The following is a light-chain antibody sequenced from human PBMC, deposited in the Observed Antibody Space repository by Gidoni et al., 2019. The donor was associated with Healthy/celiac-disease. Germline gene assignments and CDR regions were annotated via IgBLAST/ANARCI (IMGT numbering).Light chain of an antibody. CDR3: RQRSNWPPT. CDR2: DAS. J-gene: IGKJ1*01. V-gene: IGKV3-11*01. Sequence: EIVLTQSPDTLSLSPGERATLSCRASKSVSSYLAWYQQKPGQAPRLLIYDASNRATGIPARFSVSVSETYFTLTIGCLVPEDFVVYYCRQRSNWPPTFGQGTKVEIK. CDR1: KSVSSY.